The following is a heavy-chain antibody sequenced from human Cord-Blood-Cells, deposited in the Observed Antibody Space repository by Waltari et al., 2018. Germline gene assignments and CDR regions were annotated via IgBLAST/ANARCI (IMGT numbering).Heavy chain of an antibody. Sequence: QLQLQESGPGLVKPSETLSLTCTVSGGSISSSSYYWGWIRPPPGKGLEWVGSIYYCGIHCYHPSLKVQVTISVDTSKNQFSLKLSSVTAADTAVYYCARPAVPAAMLDAFDIWGQGTMVTVSS. J-gene: IGHJ3*02. V-gene: IGHV4-39*07. CDR1: GGSISSSSYY. D-gene: IGHD2-2*01. CDR2: IYYCGIH. CDR3: ARPAVPAAMLDAFDI.